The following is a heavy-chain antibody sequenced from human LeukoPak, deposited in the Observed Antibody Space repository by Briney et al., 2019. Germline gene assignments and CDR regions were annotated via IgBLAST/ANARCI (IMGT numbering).Heavy chain of an antibody. Sequence: SETLSLTCTVSGGSISSYYWSWVRQPPGKGLEWIGYIYYSGSTNYNPSLKSRVTISLDTSKNHFSLKLSSVTAADTAVYYCARDGDGIHIGGYSGMDVWGQGTTVTVSS. V-gene: IGHV4-59*12. J-gene: IGHJ6*02. CDR2: IYYSGST. D-gene: IGHD7-27*01. CDR1: GGSISSYY. CDR3: ARDGDGIHIGGYSGMDV.